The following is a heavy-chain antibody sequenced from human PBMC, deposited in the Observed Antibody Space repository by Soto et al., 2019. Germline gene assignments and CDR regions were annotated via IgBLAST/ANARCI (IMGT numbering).Heavy chain of an antibody. CDR3: ARDQGNEYPGPCFDY. CDR1: GYTFTSYG. CDR2: ISAYNGNT. Sequence: ASVKVSCKASGYTFTSYGISWVRQAPGQGLEWMGWISAYNGNTNYAQKLQGRVTMTTDTSTSTAYMELRSLRSDDTAVYYCARDQGNEYPGPCFDYWGQGTLVTVSS. V-gene: IGHV1-18*01. J-gene: IGHJ4*02. D-gene: IGHD1-1*01.